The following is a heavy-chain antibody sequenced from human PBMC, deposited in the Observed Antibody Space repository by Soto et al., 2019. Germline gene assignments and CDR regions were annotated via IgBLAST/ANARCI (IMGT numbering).Heavy chain of an antibody. CDR2: INHSGST. D-gene: IGHD2-21*02. Sequence: PSETLSLTCAVYGGSFSGYYWSWIRQPPGKGLEWIGEINHSGSTNYNPSFKSRVTISVDTSKNQFSLKLNSVTAADTAVYYCARDLWGYCGTDCYPLDVWGQGTTVTVS. J-gene: IGHJ6*02. V-gene: IGHV4-34*01. CDR1: GGSFSGYY. CDR3: ARDLWGYCGTDCYPLDV.